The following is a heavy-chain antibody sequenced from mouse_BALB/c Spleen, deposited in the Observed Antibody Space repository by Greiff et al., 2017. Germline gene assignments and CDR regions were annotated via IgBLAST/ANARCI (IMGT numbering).Heavy chain of an antibody. Sequence: EVMLVESGGGLVQPGGSLKLSCAASGFTFSSYTMSWVRQTPEKRLEWVAYISNGGGSTYYPDTVKGRFTISRDNAKNTLYLQMSSLKSEDTAMYYCARHGGSSGYVVPFAYWGQGTLVTVSA. J-gene: IGHJ3*01. D-gene: IGHD3-1*01. CDR2: ISNGGGST. CDR1: GFTFSSYT. V-gene: IGHV5-12-2*01. CDR3: ARHGGSSGYVVPFAY.